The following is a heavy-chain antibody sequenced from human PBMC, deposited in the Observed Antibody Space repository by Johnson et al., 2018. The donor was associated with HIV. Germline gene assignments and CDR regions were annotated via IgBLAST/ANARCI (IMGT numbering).Heavy chain of an antibody. V-gene: IGHV3-30*04. D-gene: IGHD3-10*01. CDR2: IKQDGSEK. Sequence: QVLLVESGGGVVQPGRSLRLSCAASGFTFSSYAMHWVRQAPGKGLEWVANIKQDGSEKYYADSVKGRFTVSRDNSKNTLYLQMKSLRPEDTAVYYCARDRGLDAFDIWGQGTMVTVSS. CDR3: ARDRGLDAFDI. CDR1: GFTFSSYA. J-gene: IGHJ3*02.